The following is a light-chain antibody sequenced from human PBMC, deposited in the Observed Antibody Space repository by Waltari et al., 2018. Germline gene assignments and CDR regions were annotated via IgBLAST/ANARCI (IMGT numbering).Light chain of an antibody. V-gene: IGKV1-39*01. CDR2: AAS. J-gene: IGKJ2*01. Sequence: DIQMTQSPSSLSASVGDRVTITCRASQSISSYLNWYHQKPGKAPKLLIYAASSLQRGVPSRFSGSGSGTDFTLTISSLQPEDFATYYCQQSYSTPYTFGQGTKLEIK. CDR1: QSISSY. CDR3: QQSYSTPYT.